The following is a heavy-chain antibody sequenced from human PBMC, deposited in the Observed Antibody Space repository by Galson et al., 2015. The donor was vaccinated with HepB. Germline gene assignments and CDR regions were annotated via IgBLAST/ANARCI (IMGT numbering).Heavy chain of an antibody. J-gene: IGHJ3*02. V-gene: IGHV7-4-1*02. CDR3: ARDPRITMVRGVIPLAAFDI. Sequence: SVKVSCKASGYTFTSYAMNWVRQAPGQGLEWMGWINTNTGNPTYAQGFTGRFVFSLDTSVSTAYLQMNSLRAEDTAVYYCARDPRITMVRGVIPLAAFDIWGQGTMVTVSS. CDR2: INTNTGNP. CDR1: GYTFTSYA. D-gene: IGHD3-10*01.